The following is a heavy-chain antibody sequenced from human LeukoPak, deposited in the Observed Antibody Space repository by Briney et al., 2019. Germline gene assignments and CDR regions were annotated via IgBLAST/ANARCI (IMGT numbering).Heavy chain of an antibody. Sequence: GGSLRLSCAASGFTFSNYWMHWVRQVPGKGLVWVSRIQSDGSTARYADSVQGRFTISRDNAKNTLYLQMNSLRAEDTAAYYCARDQSTISTATYALDVWGQGTAVTVSS. CDR3: ARDQSTISTATYALDV. CDR1: GFTFSNYW. CDR2: IQSDGSTA. V-gene: IGHV3-74*01. J-gene: IGHJ6*02. D-gene: IGHD2-15*01.